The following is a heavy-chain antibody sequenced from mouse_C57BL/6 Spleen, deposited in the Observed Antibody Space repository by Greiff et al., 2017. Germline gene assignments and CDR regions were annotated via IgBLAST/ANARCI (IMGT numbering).Heavy chain of an antibody. D-gene: IGHD1-1*01. J-gene: IGHJ2*01. CDR1: GFTFSSYA. V-gene: IGHV5-9-1*02. CDR2: ISSGGDYI. Sequence: EVKVVESGEGLVKPGGSLKLSCAASGFTFSSYAMSWVRQTPEKRLEWVAYISSGGDYIYYADTVKGRFTISRDNTRTTLYLQMSSLQSADTAMYYCTRGGLATVGEGYFDYWGQGTTLTLSS. CDR3: TRGGLATVGEGYFDY.